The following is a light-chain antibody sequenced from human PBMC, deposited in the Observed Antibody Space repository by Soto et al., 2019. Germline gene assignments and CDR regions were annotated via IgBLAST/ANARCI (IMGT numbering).Light chain of an antibody. CDR3: QQRSNWPIT. V-gene: IGKV3D-20*02. CDR1: QSVGGNS. Sequence: EIVLTQSPATLSLSPGERATLSCGASQSVGGNSLAWYQRKPGLAPRLLIYGASTRATGIPARFSGSRSGTEFTLTISSLEPEDFAVYYCQQRSNWPITVGQGTRLEIK. CDR2: GAS. J-gene: IGKJ5*01.